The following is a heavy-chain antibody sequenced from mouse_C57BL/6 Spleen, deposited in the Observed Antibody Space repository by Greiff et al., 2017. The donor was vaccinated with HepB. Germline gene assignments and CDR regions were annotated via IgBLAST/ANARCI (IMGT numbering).Heavy chain of an antibody. CDR1: GFSFTGYY. J-gene: IGHJ2*01. Sequence: EVQLQESGPELVKPGASVKISCKASGFSFTGYYMNWVKQSPEKSLEWIGEINPRTGGTTYNQKFKAKATLTVDKSSSTAYMQLKSLTSENSAVYYCARPDYYNFDYWGQGTTLTVSS. V-gene: IGHV1-42*01. CDR2: INPRTGGT. CDR3: ARPDYYNFDY. D-gene: IGHD1-1*01.